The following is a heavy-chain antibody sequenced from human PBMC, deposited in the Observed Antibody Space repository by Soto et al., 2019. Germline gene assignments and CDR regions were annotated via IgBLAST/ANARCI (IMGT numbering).Heavy chain of an antibody. Sequence: EVQLVESGGGLVKPGGSLRLSCAASGFTFSAYTMNWVRQAPGKGLEWISSIDIGSKFMFYADSVTVGFTISRDNAKNSLYLQIDSLRAEDTALDYCAREADCYNWNDGLMDVGGQGTTFVVSS. CDR1: GFTFSAYT. D-gene: IGHD1-1*01. J-gene: IGHJ6*01. CDR3: AREADCYNWNDGLMDV. V-gene: IGHV3-21*01. CDR2: IDIGSKFM.